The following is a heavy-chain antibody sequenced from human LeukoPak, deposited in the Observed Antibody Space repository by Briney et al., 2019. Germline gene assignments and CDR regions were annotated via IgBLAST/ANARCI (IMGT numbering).Heavy chain of an antibody. CDR1: GGSISSYY. D-gene: IGHD3-22*01. CDR2: IYYSEST. Sequence: SETLSLTCTVSGGSISSYYWSWIRQPPGRGPEWIGYIYYSESTNYNPSLKSRVTISVDTSKNQFSLKLSSVTATDTAVYYCARGYYDSSGYNWFDPWGQGTLVTVSS. J-gene: IGHJ5*02. CDR3: ARGYYDSSGYNWFDP. V-gene: IGHV4-59*01.